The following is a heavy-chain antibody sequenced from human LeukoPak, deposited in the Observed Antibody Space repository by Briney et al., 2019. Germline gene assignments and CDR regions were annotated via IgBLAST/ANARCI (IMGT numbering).Heavy chain of an antibody. CDR3: ARDDYGDLQYFEN. CDR2: INPNDGGT. Sequence: ASVKVSCKASGHTFTDYFLHWVRQAPGQGLEWMGWINPNDGGTLHAQKFQGRVTMTRDSSITTAYMELNGLRSDDTAVYYCARDDYGDLQYFENWGQGTLVTVSS. D-gene: IGHD4-17*01. J-gene: IGHJ4*02. V-gene: IGHV1-2*02. CDR1: GHTFTDYF.